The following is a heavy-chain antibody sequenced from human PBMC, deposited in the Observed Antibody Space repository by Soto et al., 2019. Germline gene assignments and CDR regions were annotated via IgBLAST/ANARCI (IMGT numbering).Heavy chain of an antibody. Sequence: SLRLSCAASGFTFSSYWMHWVRQAPGKGLVWVSRINSDGSSTSYADSVKGRFTISRDNAKNTLYLQMNSLRAEDTAVYYCARDLGQGRTYYYYGMDVWGQGTTVTVSS. CDR1: GFTFSSYW. V-gene: IGHV3-74*01. CDR3: ARDLGQGRTYYYYGMDV. J-gene: IGHJ6*02. CDR2: INSDGSST.